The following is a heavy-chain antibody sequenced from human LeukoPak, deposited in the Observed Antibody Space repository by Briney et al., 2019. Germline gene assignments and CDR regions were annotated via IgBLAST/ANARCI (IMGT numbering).Heavy chain of an antibody. Sequence: PSETLSLTCTVSADSISTYYWSWIRQPPGKGLEWIAYRYYSGSTNYNPSLKSRVTISVDTSKNQFSLKLSSVTAADTAVYYCARGIRGSSSSYYMSSYYYYHMDVWGKGTTVTVSS. CDR2: RYYSGST. V-gene: IGHV4-59*08. J-gene: IGHJ6*03. CDR3: ARGIRGSSSSYYMSSYYYYHMDV. CDR1: ADSISTYY. D-gene: IGHD6-6*01.